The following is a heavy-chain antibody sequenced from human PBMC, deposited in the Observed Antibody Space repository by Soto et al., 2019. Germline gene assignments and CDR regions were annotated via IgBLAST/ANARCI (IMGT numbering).Heavy chain of an antibody. CDR2: ITQHGSEK. Sequence: EVQLVESGGGLVQPGGSLRLSCAASGFTFSSYWMSWVRQAPGKGLEWVANITQHGSEKYYVDSVKGRFTISRDNAKNSLYLQMNSLRAEDTAVYYCARTVPASTNWFDPWGQGNLVTVSS. V-gene: IGHV3-7*04. CDR1: GFTFSSYW. D-gene: IGHD2-15*01. J-gene: IGHJ5*02. CDR3: ARTVPASTNWFDP.